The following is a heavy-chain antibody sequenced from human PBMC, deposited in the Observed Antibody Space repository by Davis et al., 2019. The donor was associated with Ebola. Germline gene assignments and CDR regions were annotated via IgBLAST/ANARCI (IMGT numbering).Heavy chain of an antibody. V-gene: IGHV3-30*18. J-gene: IGHJ6*02. CDR2: ISYDGSNK. CDR1: GFTFSSYG. D-gene: IGHD5-18*01. Sequence: PGGSLRLSCAASGFTFSSYGMHWVRQAPGKGLEWVAVISYDGSNKYYADSVKGRFTISRDNSKNTLYLQMNSLRAEDTAVYYCAKDRGIQLWLRNYYYYGMDVWGQGTTVTVSS. CDR3: AKDRGIQLWLRNYYYYGMDV.